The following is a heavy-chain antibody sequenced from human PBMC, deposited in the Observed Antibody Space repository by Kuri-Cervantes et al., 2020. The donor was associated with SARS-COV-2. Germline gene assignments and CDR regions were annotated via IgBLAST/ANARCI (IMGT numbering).Heavy chain of an antibody. D-gene: IGHD3-3*02. CDR3: ARASTSIYGVLIALFSSNAFDV. Sequence: GSLRLSCAASGFTFDDYGMSWVRQAPGKGLEWIGELDHSGRANYNPSLKSRVTISVDRSRNQFSLKLTSVTAADTAVYYCARASTSIYGVLIALFSSNAFDVWGQGTMVTVSS. CDR1: GFTFDDYG. CDR2: LDHSGRA. J-gene: IGHJ3*01. V-gene: IGHV4-34*01.